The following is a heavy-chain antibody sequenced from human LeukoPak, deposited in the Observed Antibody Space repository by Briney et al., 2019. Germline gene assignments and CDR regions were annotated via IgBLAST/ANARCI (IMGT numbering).Heavy chain of an antibody. Sequence: SVKVSCKASGGTFSSYAISWVRQAPGQGLEWMGGIIPIFGTANYAQKFQGRVTITTDESTSTAYMGLSSLRSEDTPVYYCASRLAPGYFDYWGQETLVTVSS. J-gene: IGHJ4*02. CDR1: GGTFSSYA. D-gene: IGHD1-14*01. CDR2: IIPIFGTA. CDR3: ASRLAPGYFDY. V-gene: IGHV1-69*05.